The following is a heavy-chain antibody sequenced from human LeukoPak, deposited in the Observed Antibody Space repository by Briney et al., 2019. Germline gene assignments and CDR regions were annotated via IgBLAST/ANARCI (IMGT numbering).Heavy chain of an antibody. Sequence: SETLSLTCNVSGGSITNYYWSWIRQPPGKGLEWIGYIYYSGGTNYNPSLRSRVTISLDTSKKQFSLKLSSVTPEDTAVYYCARDPAPYALDAFDIWGQGTMVTVSS. CDR1: GGSITNYY. D-gene: IGHD2-2*01. CDR2: IYYSGGT. CDR3: ARDPAPYALDAFDI. J-gene: IGHJ3*02. V-gene: IGHV4-59*12.